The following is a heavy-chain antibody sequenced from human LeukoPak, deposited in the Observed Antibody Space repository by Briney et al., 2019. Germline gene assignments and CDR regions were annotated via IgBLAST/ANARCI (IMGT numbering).Heavy chain of an antibody. D-gene: IGHD3-10*02. Sequence: KVSCKASGGTFSSYAISWVRQAPGQVLEWMGRIIPILGIANYAQKFQGRVTITTDESTSTAYMELSSLRSEDTAVYYCARLFAESGDYWGQGTLVTVSS. CDR3: ARLFAESGDY. V-gene: IGHV1-69*04. CDR2: IIPILGIA. CDR1: GGTFSSYA. J-gene: IGHJ4*02.